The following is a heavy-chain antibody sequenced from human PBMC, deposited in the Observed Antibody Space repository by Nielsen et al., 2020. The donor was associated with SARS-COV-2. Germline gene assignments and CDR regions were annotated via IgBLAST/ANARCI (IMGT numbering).Heavy chain of an antibody. D-gene: IGHD6-19*01. J-gene: IGHJ4*02. V-gene: IGHV3-30*04. CDR3: AREGIAVAGPCFDY. CDR2: ISYDGSNK. Sequence: VRQAPGKGLEWVAVISYDGSNKYYADSVKGRFTISRDNSKNTLYLQMNSLRAEDTAVYYCAREGIAVAGPCFDYWGQGTLVTVSS.